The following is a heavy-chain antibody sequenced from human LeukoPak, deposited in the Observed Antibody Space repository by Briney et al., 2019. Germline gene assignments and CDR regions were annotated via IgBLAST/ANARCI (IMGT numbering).Heavy chain of an antibody. D-gene: IGHD2-2*01. J-gene: IGHJ6*03. Sequence: ASVKVSCKASGYTFTSYDINWVRQATGQGLEWMGWMNPNSGNTGYAQKFQGRVTMTRNTSISTAYMELSSLRFEDTAVYYCARGLCSSTSCYYYYYYMDVWGKGTTVTVSS. V-gene: IGHV1-8*01. CDR2: MNPNSGNT. CDR3: ARGLCSSTSCYYYYYYMDV. CDR1: GYTFTSYD.